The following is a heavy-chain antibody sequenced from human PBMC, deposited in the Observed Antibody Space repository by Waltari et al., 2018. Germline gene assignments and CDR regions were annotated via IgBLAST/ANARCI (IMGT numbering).Heavy chain of an antibody. D-gene: IGHD3-10*01. CDR3: ARWSVSGSYYDS. J-gene: IGHJ4*02. V-gene: IGHV3-23*04. CDR2: ISRDGGAP. Sequence: EMQLVESGGGLVQPGWSLRLSCTASGFSFDDYAMHWVRQIPGKGLEWVSAISRDGGAPFYGGAVRGRSTISRDNSKNTVYLEINSLRVDDTAKYYCARWSVSGSYYDSWGQGILVAVSS. CDR1: GFSFDDYA.